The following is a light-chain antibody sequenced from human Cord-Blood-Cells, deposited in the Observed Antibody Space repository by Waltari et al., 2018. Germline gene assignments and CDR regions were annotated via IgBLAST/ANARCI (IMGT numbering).Light chain of an antibody. V-gene: IGKV1-39*01. J-gene: IGKJ1*01. CDR3: QQSYSTPQT. CDR1: QSISSY. CDR2: AAS. Sequence: DNQMIQSPSSLSASAGDRVTITCRASQSISSYLNWYQQKPGKAPKLLIYAASSLQSGVPARFSGSGSGTDFTLTISSLQPEDFATYYCQQSYSTPQTFGQGTKVEIK.